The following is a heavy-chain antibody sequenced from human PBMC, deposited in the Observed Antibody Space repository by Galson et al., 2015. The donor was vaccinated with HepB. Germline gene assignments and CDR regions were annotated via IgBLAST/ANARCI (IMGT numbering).Heavy chain of an antibody. CDR3: ARARTGDYLFDY. D-gene: IGHD4-17*01. CDR1: GFTFSDYY. Sequence: SLRLSCAASGFTFSDYYMSWIRQAPGKGLEWVSYISSSSSYTNYADSVKGRFTISRDNAKNSLYLQMNSLRAEDTAVYYCARARTGDYLFDYWGQGTLVTVSS. V-gene: IGHV3-11*06. J-gene: IGHJ4*02. CDR2: ISSSSSYT.